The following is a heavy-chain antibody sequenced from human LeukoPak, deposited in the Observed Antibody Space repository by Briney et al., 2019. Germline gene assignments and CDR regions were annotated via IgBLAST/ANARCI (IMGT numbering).Heavy chain of an antibody. CDR3: ARDKGYYYGMDV. CDR1: GFTFSSYS. J-gene: IGHJ6*02. CDR2: ISSSSSYI. V-gene: IGHV3-21*01. Sequence: GGSLRLSCAASGFTFSSYSMNWVRQAPGKGLEWVSSISSSSSYIYYADSVKGRFTISRDNAKNSLYLQMNSLRAEDTAVYYCARDKGYYYGMDVWGQGTTVTVSS.